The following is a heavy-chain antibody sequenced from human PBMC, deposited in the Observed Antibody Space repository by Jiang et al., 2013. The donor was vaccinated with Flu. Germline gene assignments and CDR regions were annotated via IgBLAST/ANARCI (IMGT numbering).Heavy chain of an antibody. CDR2: IYHRGST. J-gene: IGHJ6*02. Sequence: CAVSGYSISSGYYWGWIRQPPGKGLEWIGNIYHRGSTFYNPSLKSRLTISVDTSKNQFSLNLSSVTATDTAVYYCARQGWSSVWYDYYYGMDVWGQGTTVTVSS. CDR1: GYSISSGYY. D-gene: IGHD6-25*01. CDR3: ARQGWSSVWYDYYYGMDV. V-gene: IGHV4-38-2*01.